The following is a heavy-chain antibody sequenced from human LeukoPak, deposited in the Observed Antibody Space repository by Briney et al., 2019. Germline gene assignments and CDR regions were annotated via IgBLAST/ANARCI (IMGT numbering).Heavy chain of an antibody. V-gene: IGHV3-15*01. CDR2: IKSETDGGTT. D-gene: IGHD2-15*01. CDR1: GFTFSNAW. J-gene: IGHJ4*02. Sequence: GGALRLSCAASGFTFSNAWMSWVRQAPGKGLEWGGRIKSETDGGTTDYAAPVKGRFTISREESKNTLYRQMNRLKTEDTTGDYCTPGRCSGVSCYSGCYLGQGTLVTVSS. CDR3: TPGRCSGVSCYSGCY.